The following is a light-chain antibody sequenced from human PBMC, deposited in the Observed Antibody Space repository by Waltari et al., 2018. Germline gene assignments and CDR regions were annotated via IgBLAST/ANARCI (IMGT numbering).Light chain of an antibody. Sequence: QSVLTQPPSASGTPGQRVTISCSGSMSNIEGDIISWLQHLPGRAPTLLIYNNKQRPAGVPSRISASKSGTAASRAISGLQSEDEADYYCAAWADSLSGYVFGTGTKVTVL. CDR3: AAWADSLSGYV. V-gene: IGLV1-44*01. CDR2: NNK. CDR1: MSNIEGDI. J-gene: IGLJ1*01.